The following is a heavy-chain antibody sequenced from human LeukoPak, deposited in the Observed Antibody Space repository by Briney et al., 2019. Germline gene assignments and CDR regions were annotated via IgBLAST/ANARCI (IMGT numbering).Heavy chain of an antibody. V-gene: IGHV3-48*01. CDR1: GFTFSSSS. D-gene: IGHD3-10*01. J-gene: IGHJ4*02. CDR3: ARTSWFGEFFDY. Sequence: GGSLRLSCAASGFTFSSSSMSWVRQAPGKGLEWVSYISSSGFTLYYADSVKGRFTTSRDNARNSLYLQMSSLRAEDTAVYYCARTSWFGEFFDYWGQGTLVTVSS. CDR2: ISSSGFTL.